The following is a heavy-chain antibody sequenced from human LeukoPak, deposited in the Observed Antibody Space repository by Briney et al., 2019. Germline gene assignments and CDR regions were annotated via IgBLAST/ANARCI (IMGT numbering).Heavy chain of an antibody. D-gene: IGHD3-3*01. Sequence: PSETLSLTCTVSGGSISSYYWSWIRQPPGKGLEWIGYIYYSGSTYYNPSLKSRVTISVDTSKNQFSLKLSSVTAADTAVYYCARVPSYLGVYFDYWGQGTLVTVSS. V-gene: IGHV4-30-4*08. CDR3: ARVPSYLGVYFDY. CDR2: IYYSGST. J-gene: IGHJ4*02. CDR1: GGSISSYY.